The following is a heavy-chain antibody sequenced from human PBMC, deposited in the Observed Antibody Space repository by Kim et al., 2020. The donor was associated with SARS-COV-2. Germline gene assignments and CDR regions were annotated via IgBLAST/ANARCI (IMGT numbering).Heavy chain of an antibody. CDR2: INHSGST. J-gene: IGHJ6*03. CDR3: ARGRLTMVRGVITSRWDYYYYMDV. D-gene: IGHD3-10*01. Sequence: SETLSLTCAVYGGSFSGYYWSWIRQPPGKGLEWIGEINHSGSTNYNPSLKSRVTISVDTSKNQFSLKLSSVTAADTAVYYCARGRLTMVRGVITSRWDYYYYMDVWGKGTTVTVSS. V-gene: IGHV4-34*01. CDR1: GGSFSGYY.